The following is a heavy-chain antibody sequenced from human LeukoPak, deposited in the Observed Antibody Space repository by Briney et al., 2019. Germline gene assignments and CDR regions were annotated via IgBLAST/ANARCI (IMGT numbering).Heavy chain of an antibody. V-gene: IGHV4-39*07. CDR2: IYYSGST. D-gene: IGHD2-15*01. J-gene: IGHJ4*02. CDR3: AREGYCSGGACYGWIPIDY. Sequence: SETLSLTCTVSGGSISNINYYWGWIRQPPGKGLEWIGSIYYSGSTYYNPSLKSRVTISLDTSNNQFSLKLSSVTAADTAVYYCAREGYCSGGACYGWIPIDYWGQGTLVTVSS. CDR1: GGSISNINYY.